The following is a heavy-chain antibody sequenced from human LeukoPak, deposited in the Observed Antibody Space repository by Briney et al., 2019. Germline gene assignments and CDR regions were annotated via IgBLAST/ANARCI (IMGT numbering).Heavy chain of an antibody. CDR2: INPSGGST. Sequence: ASVKVSCKASGYTFTSYYMHWVRQVPGQGPEWMGIINPSGGSTSYAQKFQGRVTMTRDTSISTAYMELSRLRSDDTAVYFCARAGYSGYDLAYYFDYWGQGTLVTVSS. CDR1: GYTFTSYY. D-gene: IGHD5-12*01. J-gene: IGHJ4*02. V-gene: IGHV1-46*01. CDR3: ARAGYSGYDLAYYFDY.